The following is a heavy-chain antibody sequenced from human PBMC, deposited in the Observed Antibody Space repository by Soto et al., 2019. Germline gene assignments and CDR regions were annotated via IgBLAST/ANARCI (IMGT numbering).Heavy chain of an antibody. CDR3: ARVVKRSRNWFDP. CDR1: GYAFTGYY. CDR2: INPNSGGT. J-gene: IGHJ5*02. D-gene: IGHD6-13*01. Sequence: GASVKVSCKASGYAFTGYYMHWVRQAPGQGLEWMGWINPNSGGTNYAQKFQGRVTMTRDTSISTAYMELSRLRSDDTAVYYCARVVKRSRNWFDPWGQGTLVTVSS. V-gene: IGHV1-2*02.